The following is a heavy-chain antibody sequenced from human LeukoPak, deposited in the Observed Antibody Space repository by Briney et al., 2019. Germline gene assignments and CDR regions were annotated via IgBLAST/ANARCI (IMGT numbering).Heavy chain of an antibody. V-gene: IGHV3-23*01. J-gene: IGHJ3*02. CDR2: ISGSGGST. CDR1: GFTFSSYA. Sequence: GGSLRLSCAASGFTFSSYAMSWVRQAPGRGLEWVSAISGSGGSTYYADSVKGRFTISRDNSKNTLYLQMNSLRAEDTAVYYCAKDRTYNSLVGATGSDAFDIWGQGTMVTVSS. D-gene: IGHD1-26*01. CDR3: AKDRTYNSLVGATGSDAFDI.